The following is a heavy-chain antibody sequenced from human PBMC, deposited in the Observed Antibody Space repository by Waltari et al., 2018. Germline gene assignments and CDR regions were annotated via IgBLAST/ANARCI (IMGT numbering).Heavy chain of an antibody. D-gene: IGHD1-26*01. V-gene: IGHV1-2*02. CDR2: FNPKKGDS. CDR1: GYTFTAYY. J-gene: IGHJ5*02. Sequence: QAQLVQSGSEGRKPGPAGGVPCQASGYTFTAYYLHWFRQAPNQRFEWMGWFNPKKGDSESAANFLGRVTMARDTSINTVYLDLSGLRSDDTAIYFCARDPGPIMGAPYLWGQGTQVTVSS. CDR3: ARDPGPIMGAPYL.